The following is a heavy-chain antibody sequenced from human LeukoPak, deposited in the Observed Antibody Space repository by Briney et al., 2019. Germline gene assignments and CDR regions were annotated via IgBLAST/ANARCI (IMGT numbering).Heavy chain of an antibody. Sequence: ASVKVSCKTSGYTFSNYGVSWVRQAPGQGLEWMGWISAYNNNTNYAQKFQGRLTMTRDTSISTAYMDLSRLTSDDTAVYFCARDRGARLERFYAFDFWGRGTTVTVSS. J-gene: IGHJ3*01. CDR3: ARDRGARLERFYAFDF. CDR2: ISAYNNNT. CDR1: GYTFSNYG. D-gene: IGHD1-1*01. V-gene: IGHV1-18*01.